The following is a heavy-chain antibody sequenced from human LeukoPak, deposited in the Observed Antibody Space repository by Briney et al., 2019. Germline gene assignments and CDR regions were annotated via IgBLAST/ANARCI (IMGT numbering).Heavy chain of an antibody. CDR1: GYTFTSYD. CDR2: MNPNSGNT. Sequence: ASVKVSCKASGYTFTSYDINWVRQATGQGLEWMGWMNPNSGNTGYAQKFQGRVTMTRNTSISTAYMELSSLRSEDTAVYYCARDSLATTAFDYWGQGTLVTVSS. J-gene: IGHJ4*02. D-gene: IGHD4-11*01. CDR3: ARDSLATTAFDY. V-gene: IGHV1-8*01.